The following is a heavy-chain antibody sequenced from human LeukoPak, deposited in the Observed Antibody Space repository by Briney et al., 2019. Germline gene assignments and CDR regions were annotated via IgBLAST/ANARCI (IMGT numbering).Heavy chain of an antibody. CDR1: GFTFSSYS. Sequence: GGSLRLSCAASGFTFSSYSMNWVRQAPGKGLEWVSSISSSSSYIYYADSVKGRFTISRDNAKNSLYLQMNSLRAEDTAVYYCARDQGPLAAAAPGDDYFDYWGQGTLVTVSS. CDR3: ARDQGPLAAAAPGDDYFDY. J-gene: IGHJ4*02. D-gene: IGHD6-13*01. V-gene: IGHV3-21*01. CDR2: ISSSSSYI.